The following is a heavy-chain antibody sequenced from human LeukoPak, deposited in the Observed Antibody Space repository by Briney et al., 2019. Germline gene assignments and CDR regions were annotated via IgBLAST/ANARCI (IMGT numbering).Heavy chain of an antibody. Sequence: GGSLRLSCAASGFTFNSYAMNWVRQAPGKGLELVSSITTSSTYTFYADSVKGRFTISRDNAKNSLYLQMNRLRAEDTAIYYCARDPYNGNYGDSYYYYMDVWGKGTTVTISS. CDR3: ARDPYNGNYGDSYYYYMDV. CDR2: ITTSSTYT. J-gene: IGHJ6*03. CDR1: GFTFNSYA. V-gene: IGHV3-21*01. D-gene: IGHD1-26*01.